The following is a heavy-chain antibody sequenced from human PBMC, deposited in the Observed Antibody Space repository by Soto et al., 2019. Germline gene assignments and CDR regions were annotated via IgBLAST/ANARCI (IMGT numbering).Heavy chain of an antibody. Sequence: QVQLVQSGAEVKKPGASVKVSCKASGDTFTDYYIHWVRQAPGQGLEWMGTVNPSGGHTTYAQHFLGRITKTTDTSPSTLYMDLTSLTSEDTAVYYCARGRHVVVVTAALDCWGQGTLVSVCS. V-gene: IGHV1-46*01. CDR3: ARGRHVVVVTAALDC. CDR2: VNPSGGHT. CDR1: GDTFTDYY. J-gene: IGHJ4*02. D-gene: IGHD2-21*02.